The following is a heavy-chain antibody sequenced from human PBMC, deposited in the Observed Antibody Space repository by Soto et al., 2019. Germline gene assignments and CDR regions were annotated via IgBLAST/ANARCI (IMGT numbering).Heavy chain of an antibody. CDR3: ARGEREGSFDI. J-gene: IGHJ3*02. CDR2: ISSNGGST. V-gene: IGHV3-64*01. D-gene: IGHD1-1*01. CDR1: WFTLRRYC. Sequence: GGGPRISCASPWFTLRRYCIHLGRQAPGKGLEYVSAISSNGGSTYYANSVKGRFTISRDNSKSTLYLQMGSLRAEDMAVYYCARGEREGSFDIWGQGTMVTVSS.